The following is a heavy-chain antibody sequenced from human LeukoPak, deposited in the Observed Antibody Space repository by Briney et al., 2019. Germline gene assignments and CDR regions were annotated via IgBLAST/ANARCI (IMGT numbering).Heavy chain of an antibody. CDR3: AKDYAVGSIDC. CDR1: GFTFSGFA. D-gene: IGHD3-16*01. Sequence: GGSLRLSCAASGFTFSGFAMSWIRQAPGKGLERVSSISRSGESTFYADSVRGRFTISRDNSKNTVSLQMESLRAEDSALYYCAKDYAVGSIDCWGQGTLVTVSS. J-gene: IGHJ4*02. CDR2: ISRSGEST. V-gene: IGHV3-23*01.